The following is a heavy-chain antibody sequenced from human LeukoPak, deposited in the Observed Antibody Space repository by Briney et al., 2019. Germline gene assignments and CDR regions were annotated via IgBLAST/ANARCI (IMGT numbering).Heavy chain of an antibody. J-gene: IGHJ4*02. D-gene: IGHD1-26*01. Sequence: SETLSLTCTVSGGPISSSSYYWGWIRQPPGKGLEWIGSIYYSGSTYYNPSLKSRVTISVDTSKNQFSLKLSSVTAADTAVYYCARVPLLAEESYFFDYWGQGTLVTVSS. CDR2: IYYSGST. V-gene: IGHV4-39*01. CDR1: GGPISSSSYY. CDR3: ARVPLLAEESYFFDY.